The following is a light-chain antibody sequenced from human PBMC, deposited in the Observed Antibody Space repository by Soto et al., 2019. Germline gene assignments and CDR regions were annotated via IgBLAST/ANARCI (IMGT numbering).Light chain of an antibody. CDR3: GQFVCSPARK. CDR2: GVS. V-gene: IGKV3-20*01. CDR1: QSVGDTF. Sequence: EIVLTQSPGTLSLSPGEKATLSCRASQSVGDTFLSWYQQKPGLAPRLLIYGVSNRATGIPDRFGGSGSGTGFIPTISRLEPEDFALYYGGQFVCSPARKFGQGTKVESK. J-gene: IGKJ1*01.